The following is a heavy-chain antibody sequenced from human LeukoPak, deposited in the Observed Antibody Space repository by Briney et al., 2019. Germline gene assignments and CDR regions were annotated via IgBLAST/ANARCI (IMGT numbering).Heavy chain of an antibody. J-gene: IGHJ3*02. D-gene: IGHD2-21*02. CDR3: AKDRLLSLAYCGGDCYSHAFDI. CDR2: ISGGGGST. CDR1: GFTFSSYA. V-gene: IGHV3-23*01. Sequence: GGALRLSCAASGFTFSSYAMSWVRQAPGKGLEWFSAISGGGGSTYYAVAVRGRFTISRDNSKNTRYLQMHSLTAEDTAVYYCAKDRLLSLAYCGGDCYSHAFDIWGQGTMVTVSS.